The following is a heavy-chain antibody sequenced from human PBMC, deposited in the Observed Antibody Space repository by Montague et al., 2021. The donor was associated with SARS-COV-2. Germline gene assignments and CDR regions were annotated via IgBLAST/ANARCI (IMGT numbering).Heavy chain of an antibody. Sequence: SETLSLTCAVSGDSISAYYWSCIRQPPGKGLEGIAYIYNSRGSNYNTSLHSRVSISLDTSKSQLSLKLTSVTAADTAVYYCAREGIPTPGAEWKILHYHGMAFWGQGTMVTVSS. D-gene: IGHD1-14*01. CDR1: GDSISAYY. CDR2: IYNSRGS. V-gene: IGHV4-59*13. J-gene: IGHJ6*02. CDR3: AREGIPTPGAEWKILHYHGMAF.